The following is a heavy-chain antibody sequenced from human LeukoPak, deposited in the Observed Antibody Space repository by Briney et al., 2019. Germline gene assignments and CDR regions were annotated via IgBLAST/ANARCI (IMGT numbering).Heavy chain of an antibody. Sequence: PSETLSLTCTVSGGSISSGSYYWSWIRQPAGKGLEWIGRIYTSGSTNYNPSLKSRVTISVDTSKIQFSLKLSSVTAADTAVYYCARLALQEVGATQTYYLDYWGQGTLVTVSS. D-gene: IGHD1-26*01. CDR1: GGSISSGSYY. J-gene: IGHJ4*02. V-gene: IGHV4-61*02. CDR3: ARLALQEVGATQTYYLDY. CDR2: IYTSGST.